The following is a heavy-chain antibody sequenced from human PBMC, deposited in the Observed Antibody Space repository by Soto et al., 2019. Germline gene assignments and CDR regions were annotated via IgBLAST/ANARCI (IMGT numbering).Heavy chain of an antibody. D-gene: IGHD6-19*01. CDR1: GFTFSRFS. CDR2: ISTGDDK. J-gene: IGHJ4*02. CDR3: ARDSSDWYAGPGGIDY. Sequence: GGSLRLSCAASGFTFSRFSMNWVRQAPGKGLEWVSSISTGDDKYYADSMKGRFTISRDNAKNSLYLQVNSLRTEDTAVYYCARDSSDWYAGPGGIDYWGQGTPVTLSS. V-gene: IGHV3-21*01.